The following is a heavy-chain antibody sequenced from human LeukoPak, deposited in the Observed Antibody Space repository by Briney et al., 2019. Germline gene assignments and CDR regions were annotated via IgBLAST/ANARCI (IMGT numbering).Heavy chain of an antibody. V-gene: IGHV3-33*01. CDR3: ARRLHGCDY. J-gene: IGHJ4*02. D-gene: IGHD4-17*01. CDR2: IWYDGSNK. CDR1: GYTFTGYY. Sequence: SCKASGYTFTGYYMHWVRQAPGKGLEWVAVIWYDGSNKYYADSVKGRFTISRDNSKNTLYLQMNSLRAEDTAVYYCARRLHGCDYWGQGTLVTVSS.